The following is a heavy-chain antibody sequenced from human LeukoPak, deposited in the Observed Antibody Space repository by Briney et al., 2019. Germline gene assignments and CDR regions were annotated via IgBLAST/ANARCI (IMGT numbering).Heavy chain of an antibody. CDR1: GFTFSSYA. V-gene: IGHV3-23*01. CDR3: AAQPCSVGRCYLDY. CDR2: ISGSGGST. D-gene: IGHD2-15*01. J-gene: IGHJ4*02. Sequence: GGSLRLSCAASGFTFSSYAMSWVRQAPGKGLEWVSDISGSGGSTYYADSVKGRFTISRDNSKNTLFLQMNSLRAEDTAVYYCAAQPCSVGRCYLDYWGQGTLVTVSS.